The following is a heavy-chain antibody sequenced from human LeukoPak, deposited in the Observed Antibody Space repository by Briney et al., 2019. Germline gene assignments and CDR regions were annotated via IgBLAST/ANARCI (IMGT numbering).Heavy chain of an antibody. CDR2: IYTSGST. CDR1: GGSISSGSYY. J-gene: IGHJ4*02. Sequence: SETLSLTCTVSGGSISSGSYYWSWIRQPAGKGLEWIGRIYTSGSTNYNPSLKSRVTLSVDTSKNQFSLKLSSVTAADTAVYYCAICGIAAGGYYFDYWGQGTLVTVSS. CDR3: AICGIAAGGYYFDY. D-gene: IGHD6-13*01. V-gene: IGHV4-61*02.